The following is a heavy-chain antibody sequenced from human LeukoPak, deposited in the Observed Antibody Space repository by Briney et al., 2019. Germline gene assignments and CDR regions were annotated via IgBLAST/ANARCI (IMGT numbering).Heavy chain of an antibody. CDR2: IHYTGNT. Sequence: PSESLSLTCTVSGDSISPNYWSWIRQPPGKGLEWIGYIHYTGNTNYNPSLKSRVTISVNTSKNQFSLKLSSVTAADTAVYYCARSGTATSFYYYYYMDVSGKGTAITVSS. D-gene: IGHD4-17*01. CDR3: ARSGTATSFYYYYYMDV. CDR1: GDSISPNY. J-gene: IGHJ6*03. V-gene: IGHV4-59*01.